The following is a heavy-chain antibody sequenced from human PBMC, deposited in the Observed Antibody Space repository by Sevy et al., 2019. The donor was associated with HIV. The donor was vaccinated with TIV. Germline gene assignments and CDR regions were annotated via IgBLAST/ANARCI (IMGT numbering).Heavy chain of an antibody. CDR1: GFSFSKYW. V-gene: IGHV3-7*01. Sequence: GGSLRLSCAASGFSFSKYWMSWVRQAPGKGLEWVANIKEDGSQKNYLESVKGRFTISRDNAKNLLYLQMNNLRADDRAVYYCARDPDILSGYPSHYFDYWGQGTLVTVSS. CDR3: ARDPDILSGYPSHYFDY. CDR2: IKEDGSQK. J-gene: IGHJ4*02. D-gene: IGHD3-9*01.